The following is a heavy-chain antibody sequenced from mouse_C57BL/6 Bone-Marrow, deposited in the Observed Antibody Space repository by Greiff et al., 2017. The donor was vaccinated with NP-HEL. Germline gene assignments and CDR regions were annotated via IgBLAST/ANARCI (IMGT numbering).Heavy chain of an antibody. D-gene: IGHD2-5*01. CDR2: IYPRDGST. CDR3: ARKEGYSNYDY. Sequence: QVQLQQSGPELVKPGASVKLSCKASGYTFTSYDINWVKQRPGQGLEWIGWIYPRDGSTKYNEKFKGNATLTVDTSSSTAYMELHSLTSEDAAVYFWARKEGYSNYDYWGQGTTLTVSS. J-gene: IGHJ2*01. CDR1: GYTFTSYD. V-gene: IGHV1-85*01.